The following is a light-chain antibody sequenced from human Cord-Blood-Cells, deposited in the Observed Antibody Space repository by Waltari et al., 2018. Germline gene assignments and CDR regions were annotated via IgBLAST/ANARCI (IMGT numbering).Light chain of an antibody. V-gene: IGKV3-20*01. J-gene: IGKJ1*01. CDR2: GAS. CDR1: QSVSSSY. Sequence: DIVLPPSPGTLSLSPGERATLSCRASQSVSSSYLARYQQKPGQAPRLLIYGASSRATGIPDRFSGSGSGTDFTLTISRLEPEDFAVYYCQQYGSSPRTFGQGTKVEIK. CDR3: QQYGSSPRT.